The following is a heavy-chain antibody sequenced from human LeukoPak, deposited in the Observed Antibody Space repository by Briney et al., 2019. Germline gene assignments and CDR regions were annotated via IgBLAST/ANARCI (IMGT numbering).Heavy chain of an antibody. J-gene: IGHJ4*02. D-gene: IGHD1-1*01. CDR1: GFTISSDE. Sequence: GGSLRLSCAASGFTISSDEMNWARQAPGKGLEWVSYISSSGSPIYYADSVKGRFSISRDTAKNSLYLQMNSLRAEDTAVYYCARGGSSRPLAHRGQGTLVTVSS. V-gene: IGHV3-48*03. CDR3: ARGGSSRPLAH. CDR2: ISSSGSPI.